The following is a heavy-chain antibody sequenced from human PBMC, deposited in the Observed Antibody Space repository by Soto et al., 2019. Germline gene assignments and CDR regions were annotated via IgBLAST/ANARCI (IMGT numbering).Heavy chain of an antibody. Sequence: PTPSITFAIFGGNVSNNDAVLDWDRQSPTRGLEWLGRTYYRSKWYYDYSGSVRSRIIINPDTSKNQFSLHLDSVTPEDTAIYYCAREVVMIRGIRNWFDPWGQGTLVTVSS. D-gene: IGHD3-10*01. V-gene: IGHV6-1*01. CDR2: TYYRSKWYY. CDR1: GGNVSNNDAV. J-gene: IGHJ5*02. CDR3: AREVVMIRGIRNWFDP.